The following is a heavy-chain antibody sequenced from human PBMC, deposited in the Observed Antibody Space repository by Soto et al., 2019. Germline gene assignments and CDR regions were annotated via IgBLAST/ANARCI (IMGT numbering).Heavy chain of an antibody. CDR1: GFTFSSYS. CDR3: ARDPGPAFDI. J-gene: IGHJ3*02. D-gene: IGHD3-10*01. V-gene: IGHV3-21*01. Sequence: VGSLRLSCAASGFTFSSYSMNWVRQAPGKGLEWVSSISSSSSYIYYADSVKGRFTISRDNAKNSLYLQMNSLRAEDTAVYYCARDPGPAFDIWGQGTMVTVSS. CDR2: ISSSSSYI.